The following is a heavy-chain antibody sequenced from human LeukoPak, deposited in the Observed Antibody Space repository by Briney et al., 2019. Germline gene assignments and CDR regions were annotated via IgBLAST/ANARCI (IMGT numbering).Heavy chain of an antibody. CDR2: ISSSSSYI. D-gene: IGHD1-26*01. CDR1: GYTFSNYA. CDR3: ARGGATTGFDP. J-gene: IGHJ5*02. Sequence: GGSLRLSCAASGYTFSNYAMSWVRQAPGKGLEWVSSISSSSSYIYYADSVKGRFTISRDNAKNSLYLQMNSLRAEDTAVYYCARGGATTGFDPWGQGTLVTVSS. V-gene: IGHV3-21*01.